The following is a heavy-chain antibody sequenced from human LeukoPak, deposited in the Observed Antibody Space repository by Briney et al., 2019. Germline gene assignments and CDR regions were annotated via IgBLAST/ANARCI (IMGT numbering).Heavy chain of an antibody. Sequence: GGSLRLSCAASGFTFSTYSMNWVRQAPGKGLEWISYISASGSLTYYADSVRGRFTVSRDDAKNSLYLQMNSLRAGDTAVYYCARDEGGHASPPDYWGQGTLVTVSS. CDR1: GFTFSTYS. J-gene: IGHJ4*02. CDR2: ISASGSLT. V-gene: IGHV3-21*05. CDR3: ARDEGGHASPPDY. D-gene: IGHD2-2*01.